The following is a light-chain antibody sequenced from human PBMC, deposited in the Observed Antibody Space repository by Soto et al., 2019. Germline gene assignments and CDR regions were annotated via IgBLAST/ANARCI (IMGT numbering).Light chain of an antibody. CDR2: DAS. CDR3: QQRSNWLT. CDR1: QSVSNN. Sequence: EIVLTQSPATLSLSPGERATLSCRASQSVSNNLAWYQQKPGQAPRLLIYDASNRATGIPDRFSGSGSGTDFTLTISSLEPEDFAVYYCQQRSNWLTLGQGTRLEIK. J-gene: IGKJ5*01. V-gene: IGKV3-11*01.